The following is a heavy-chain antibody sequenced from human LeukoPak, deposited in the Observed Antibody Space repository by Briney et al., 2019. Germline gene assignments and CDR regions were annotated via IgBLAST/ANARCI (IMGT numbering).Heavy chain of an antibody. V-gene: IGHV3-7*01. CDR3: AREGLPYSGDH. J-gene: IGHJ4*02. Sequence: GGSLRLSCAASGFSFSTYWMRWARQTPGKGLEWVANIKGDGSEINYVDSVKGRFTISRDNAKNSLSLQMNSLTADDTGVYYCAREGLPYSGDHWGQGTLVTASS. CDR2: IKGDGSEI. CDR1: GFSFSTYW. D-gene: IGHD4-11*01.